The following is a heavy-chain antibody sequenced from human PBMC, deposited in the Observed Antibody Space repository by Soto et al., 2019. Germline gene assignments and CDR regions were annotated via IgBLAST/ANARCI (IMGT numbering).Heavy chain of an antibody. CDR2: IYNSGST. V-gene: IGHV4-39*02. J-gene: IGHJ4*02. Sequence: SETLSLTCSVSGDSISGSTYFWGWIRQPPGKGLEWIGVIYNSGSTYYNPSLESRVTISVDTSKNHFSLRLSSVTAADTAMYYCARLSTIFGVFPITGPSFYFDYWGQGTLVTVSS. CDR3: ARLSTIFGVFPITGPSFYFDY. D-gene: IGHD3-3*01. CDR1: GDSISGSTYF.